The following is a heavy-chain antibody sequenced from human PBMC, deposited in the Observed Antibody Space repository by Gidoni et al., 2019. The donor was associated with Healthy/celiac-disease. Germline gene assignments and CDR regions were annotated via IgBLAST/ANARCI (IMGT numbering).Heavy chain of an antibody. CDR1: GGSFSGYY. V-gene: IGHV4-34*01. D-gene: IGHD3-22*01. Sequence: QVQLQQWRAGLLKPSETLSLTCAVYGGSFSGYYWSWIRQPPGKGLEWIGEINHSGSTNYNPSLKSRVTISVDTSKNQFALKLSSVTAADTAVYYCARGAMIVAKGFDYWGQGTLVTVSS. CDR2: INHSGST. J-gene: IGHJ4*02. CDR3: ARGAMIVAKGFDY.